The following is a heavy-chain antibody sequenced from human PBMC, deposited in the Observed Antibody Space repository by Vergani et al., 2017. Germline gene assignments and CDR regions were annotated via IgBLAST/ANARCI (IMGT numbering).Heavy chain of an antibody. CDR2: IYPGDSDT. Sequence: EVQLVQSGAEVKKPGESLKISCMGSGYSFTNYWIGWVRQMPGKGLEWMGIIYPGDSDTRYSPSFQGQVTISVDKSINTAYLQWSRLKASDTAIYYCARHAGGSYHDAFDIWGQGTMVTVSS. CDR3: ARHAGGSYHDAFDI. D-gene: IGHD1-26*01. J-gene: IGHJ3*02. CDR1: GYSFTNYW. V-gene: IGHV5-51*01.